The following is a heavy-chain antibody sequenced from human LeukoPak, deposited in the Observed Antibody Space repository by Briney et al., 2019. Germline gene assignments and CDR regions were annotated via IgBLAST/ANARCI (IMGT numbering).Heavy chain of an antibody. CDR2: IYWSGST. Sequence: PSETLSPTCTVSGGSISSSSYYWGWIRQPPGKGLEWIGSIYWSGSTSYNPSLKSRVTISVDTSKNQFSLELSSVTAADTAVYYCLTMVRGVIIGTPHYWGQGTLVTVSS. CDR3: LTMVRGVIIGTPHY. V-gene: IGHV4-39*07. J-gene: IGHJ4*02. CDR1: GGSISSSSYY. D-gene: IGHD3-10*01.